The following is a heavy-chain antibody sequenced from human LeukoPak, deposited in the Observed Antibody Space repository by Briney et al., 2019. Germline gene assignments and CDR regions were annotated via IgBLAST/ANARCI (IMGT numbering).Heavy chain of an antibody. CDR3: AKLLLWFGELLPDAFDI. Sequence: SETLSLTCTVSGGSISSYYWGWIRQPPGKGLEWIGSIYYSGSTYYNPSLKSRVTISVDTSKNQFSLKLSSVTAADTAVYYCAKLLLWFGELLPDAFDIWGQGTMVTVSS. J-gene: IGHJ3*02. D-gene: IGHD3-10*01. CDR2: IYYSGST. V-gene: IGHV4-39*07. CDR1: GGSISSYY.